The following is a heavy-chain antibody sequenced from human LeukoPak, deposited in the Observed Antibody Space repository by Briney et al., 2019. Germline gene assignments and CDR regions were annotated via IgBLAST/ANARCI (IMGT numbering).Heavy chain of an antibody. D-gene: IGHD3-10*01. CDR1: GLSVSSDF. Sequence: GGSLRLSCAATGLSVSSDFMSWVRQAPGKGLEWVSVIYGGGSTYYADSVKGRFTISRDTPKNTLYLQMNSLRVEDTAVYYCARVRRGSGALDNYYGMDVWGQGTTVTVSS. CDR3: ARVRRGSGALDNYYGMDV. V-gene: IGHV3-53*01. CDR2: IYGGGST. J-gene: IGHJ6*02.